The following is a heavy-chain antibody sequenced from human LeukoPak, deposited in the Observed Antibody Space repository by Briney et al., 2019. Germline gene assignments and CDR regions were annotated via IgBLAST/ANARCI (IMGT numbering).Heavy chain of an antibody. CDR3: TRGYSIDY. D-gene: IGHD4-11*01. Sequence: GGSLRLSCTASGFTFGDYAMSWVRQAPGKGLEWVGFIRSKASGGTTEYTASVKGRFTISRDDSKSIAYLQMNSLITEDTAVYYCTRGYSIDYWGQGTQVTVSS. J-gene: IGHJ4*02. V-gene: IGHV3-49*04. CDR2: IRSKASGGTT. CDR1: GFTFGDYA.